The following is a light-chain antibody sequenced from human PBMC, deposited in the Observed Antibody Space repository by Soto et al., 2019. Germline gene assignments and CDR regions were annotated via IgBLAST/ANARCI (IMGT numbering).Light chain of an antibody. J-gene: IGKJ1*01. CDR3: QQYNNWPTWT. Sequence: EIVMTQSPATLSVSPGERATLSCRASQSVSSNLAWYQQKPGQAPRLLIYGASTRATGIPARLSGSGSGTEFTLTISSLQSEDFAVYYCQQYNNWPTWTFGQGTKWIS. CDR1: QSVSSN. V-gene: IGKV3-15*01. CDR2: GAS.